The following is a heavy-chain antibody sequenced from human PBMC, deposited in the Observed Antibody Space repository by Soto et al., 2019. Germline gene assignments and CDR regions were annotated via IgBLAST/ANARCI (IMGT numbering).Heavy chain of an antibody. CDR2: IYSGGST. CDR3: ARVIAAAGTALDI. V-gene: IGHV3-53*01. Sequence: GGSLRLSCAASGFTVSSNYMSWVRQAPGKGLEWVSVIYSGGSTYYADSVKGRFTISRDNSKNTLYLQMNSLRAEDTAVYYCARVIAAAGTALDIWGQGTMVTVSS. CDR1: GFTVSSNY. D-gene: IGHD6-13*01. J-gene: IGHJ3*02.